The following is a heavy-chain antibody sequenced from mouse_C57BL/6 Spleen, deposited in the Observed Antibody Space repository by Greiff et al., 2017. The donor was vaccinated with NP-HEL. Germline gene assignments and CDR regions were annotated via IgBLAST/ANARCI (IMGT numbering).Heavy chain of an antibody. CDR3: TTSAQYYFDY. V-gene: IGHV14-4*01. J-gene: IGHJ2*01. Sequence: EVKLMESGAELVRPGASVKLSCTASGFNIKDDYMHWVKQRPEQGLEWIGWIDPENGDTEYASKFQGKATITADTSSNTAYLQLSSLTSEDTAVYYCTTSAQYYFDYWGQGTTLTVSS. CDR2: IDPENGDT. D-gene: IGHD3-2*02. CDR1: GFNIKDDY.